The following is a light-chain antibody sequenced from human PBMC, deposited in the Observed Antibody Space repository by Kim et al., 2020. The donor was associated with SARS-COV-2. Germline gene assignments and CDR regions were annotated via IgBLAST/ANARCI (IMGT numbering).Light chain of an antibody. V-gene: IGKV3-15*01. CDR3: QQYNNWPLT. CDR2: GAS. Sequence: ASPGDRATLSCRASQSVSSNLAWYQQKPGQAPRLLIYGASTRATGIPARFSGSGSGTEFTLTISSLQSEDFAVYYCQQYNNWPLTFGGGTKVDIK. J-gene: IGKJ4*01. CDR1: QSVSSN.